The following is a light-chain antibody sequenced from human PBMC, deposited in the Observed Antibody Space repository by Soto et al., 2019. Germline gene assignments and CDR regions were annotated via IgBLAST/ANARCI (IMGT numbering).Light chain of an antibody. J-gene: IGLJ3*02. CDR1: SGDIGAYNY. V-gene: IGLV2-11*01. CDR2: DVN. CDR3: CSYAHTSRV. Sequence: QSALTQPRSVSGSPGQSVTFSCTGTSGDIGAYNYVSWYQFHPGKAPKMIICDVNKRPSGVPDRFSGSKSGNTASLTISWLQAEDEADYYCCSYAHTSRVFGGGTKVTVL.